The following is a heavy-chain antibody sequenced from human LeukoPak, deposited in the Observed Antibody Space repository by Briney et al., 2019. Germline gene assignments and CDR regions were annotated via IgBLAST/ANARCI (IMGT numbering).Heavy chain of an antibody. CDR2: ITSSGSYI. Sequence: PGGSLRLSCAASAFTFSNYNMNWVRQAPGKGLEWVSSITSSGSYIYYADSVKGRFTISRDNAKNSLYLQLNSLRAEDTAVYYCARDIAEVWGQGALVTVSS. D-gene: IGHD6-13*01. V-gene: IGHV3-21*01. J-gene: IGHJ4*02. CDR1: AFTFSNYN. CDR3: ARDIAEV.